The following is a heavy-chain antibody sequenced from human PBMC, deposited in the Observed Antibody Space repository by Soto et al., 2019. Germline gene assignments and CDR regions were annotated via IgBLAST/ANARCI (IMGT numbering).Heavy chain of an antibody. D-gene: IGHD3-16*01. CDR1: AGSLSNYY. Sequence: NTSETLSLTCSVSAGSLSNYYWTWIRQSPGKGLEWIGEIYHTGSTKYNPSLKSRVAISVDMSKNQFSLTLSSVTPADTAVYYCARGGRGSGLYFLYYFDLWGQGTLVTVSS. J-gene: IGHJ4*02. CDR2: IYHTGST. CDR3: ARGGRGSGLYFLYYFDL. V-gene: IGHV4-59*01.